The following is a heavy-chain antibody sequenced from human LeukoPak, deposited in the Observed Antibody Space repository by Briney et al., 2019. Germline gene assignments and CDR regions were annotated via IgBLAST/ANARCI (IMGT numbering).Heavy chain of an antibody. D-gene: IGHD2-2*03. J-gene: IGHJ2*01. CDR2: IYYSGST. Sequence: SETLSLTCTVSGGSISSYYWSWIRQPPGKGLEWIGYIYYSGSTNYNPSLKSRVTISVDTSKNQFSLELNSVTAADTAVYYCARVDIAVLPASSFDLWGRGTLVAVSS. CDR3: ARVDIAVLPASSFDL. V-gene: IGHV4-59*08. CDR1: GGSISSYY.